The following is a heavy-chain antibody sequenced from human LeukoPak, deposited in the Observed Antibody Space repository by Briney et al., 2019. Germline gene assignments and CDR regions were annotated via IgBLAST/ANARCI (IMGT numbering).Heavy chain of an antibody. CDR1: GFTFSSYA. V-gene: IGHV3-30*18. Sequence: GGSLRLSRAPSGFTFSSYAMHWVRQAPGKGLEWVATISYVGSNKFCADSVKGRFTISRDNSKNTLYLQLNGLRAEDTAVYFCAKDPLGYSRTSPGDPWGQGTLVTVSS. J-gene: IGHJ5*02. CDR3: AKDPLGYSRTSPGDP. CDR2: ISYVGSNK. D-gene: IGHD6-13*01.